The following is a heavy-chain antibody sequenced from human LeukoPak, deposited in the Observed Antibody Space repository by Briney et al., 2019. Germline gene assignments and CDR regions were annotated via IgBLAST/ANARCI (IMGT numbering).Heavy chain of an antibody. CDR3: TRSYYYDSSGYQN. J-gene: IGHJ4*02. CDR1: GFIFSSHA. D-gene: IGHD3-22*01. CDR2: IRSKAYGGTT. V-gene: IGHV3-49*04. Sequence: GGSLRLSCAASGFIFSSHAMSWVRQAPGKGLEWVGFIRSKAYGGTTEYAASVKGRFTISRDDSKSIAYLQMNSLKTEDTAVYYCTRSYYYDSSGYQNWGQGTLVTVSS.